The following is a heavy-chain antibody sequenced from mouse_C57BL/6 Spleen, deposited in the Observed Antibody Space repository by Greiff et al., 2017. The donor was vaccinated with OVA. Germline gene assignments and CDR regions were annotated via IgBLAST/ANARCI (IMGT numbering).Heavy chain of an antibody. J-gene: IGHJ2*01. CDR3: AKEPGTRGYYFDY. V-gene: IGHV2-5*01. CDR1: GLSFTSYG. CDR2: IWRGGST. Sequence: QVQLQQSGPGLVQPSQSLSITCTVSGLSFTSYGVHWVRQSPGKGLEWLGVIWRGGSTDYNAAFMSRLSITKDNSKSQVFFKMISLQADDTAVYDCAKEPGTRGYYFDYWGQGTTLTVSS. D-gene: IGHD4-1*01.